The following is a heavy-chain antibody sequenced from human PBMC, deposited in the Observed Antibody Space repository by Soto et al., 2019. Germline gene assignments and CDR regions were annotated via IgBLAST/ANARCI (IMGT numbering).Heavy chain of an antibody. D-gene: IGHD5-12*01. V-gene: IGHV3-66*01. Sequence: EVQLVESGGGLGQPGGSLRLSCAASGFTVSSNYMSWVRQAPGKGLEWVSVIYSGGSTYYADSVKGRFTISRDNSKNTLYRQMNSLRAEDTAVYYCARGLYTGWHYFDYWGQGTLVTVSS. CDR3: ARGLYTGWHYFDY. J-gene: IGHJ4*02. CDR1: GFTVSSNY. CDR2: IYSGGST.